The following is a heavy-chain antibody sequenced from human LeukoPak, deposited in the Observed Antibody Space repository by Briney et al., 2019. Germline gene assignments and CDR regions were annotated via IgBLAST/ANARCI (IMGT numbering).Heavy chain of an antibody. CDR3: ARRGVGATGSFDY. CDR2: INPSGGST. CDR1: GYTFTSYY. V-gene: IGHV1-46*04. Sequence: ASVKLSCKASGYTFTSYYMHWVRQAPGQGLEWMGIINPSGGSTSYAQKLQGRVTMTRDTSTSTVYMELSSLRSEDTAVYYCARRGVGATGSFDYWGQGTLVTVSS. J-gene: IGHJ4*02. D-gene: IGHD1-26*01.